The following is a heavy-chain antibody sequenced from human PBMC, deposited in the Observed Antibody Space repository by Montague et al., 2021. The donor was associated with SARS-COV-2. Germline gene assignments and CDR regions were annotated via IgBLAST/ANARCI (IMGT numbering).Heavy chain of an antibody. Sequence: SETRSLTCAVYASSFSGYFLPLTRQSPGNCLEWTAEINLSRTTNCNFNPSSRSPVTIPVDTSKSQFSLKLSSVTAADTGVYYCARWDPQTLTLIGLRGKSASDSWGQGSLVSVAS. CDR1: ASSFSGYF. D-gene: IGHD4-23*01. CDR2: INLSRTT. CDR3: ARWDPQTLTLIGLRGKSASDS. J-gene: IGHJ5*01. V-gene: IGHV4-34*01.